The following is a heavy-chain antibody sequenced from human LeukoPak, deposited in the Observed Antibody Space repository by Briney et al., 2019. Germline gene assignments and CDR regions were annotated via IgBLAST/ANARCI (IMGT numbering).Heavy chain of an antibody. CDR1: GFTFSSYS. CDR3: ARVYYGDYEGDY. CDR2: ISSSSSYI. D-gene: IGHD4-17*01. V-gene: IGHV3-21*01. Sequence: PGGSLRLPCAASGFTFSSYSMNWVRQAPGKGLEWVSSISSSSSYIYYADSVKGRFTISRDNAKNSLYLQMNSLRAEDTAVYYCARVYYGDYEGDYWGQGTLVTVSS. J-gene: IGHJ4*02.